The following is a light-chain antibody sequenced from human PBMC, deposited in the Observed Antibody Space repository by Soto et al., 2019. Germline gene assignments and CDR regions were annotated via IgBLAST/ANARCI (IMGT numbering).Light chain of an antibody. CDR3: SSYTSSSTHVL. V-gene: IGLV2-14*01. CDR2: DVS. CDR1: SSDVGGYNY. J-gene: IGLJ2*01. Sequence: QSALTQPASVSGSPGQSITISCTGTSSDVGGYNYVSWYQQHPGKAPKLMIYDVSNRPSGVSNRFSGSKSGNTASLTISGLQAEDEADYDCSSYTSSSTHVLFGGGTKLTVL.